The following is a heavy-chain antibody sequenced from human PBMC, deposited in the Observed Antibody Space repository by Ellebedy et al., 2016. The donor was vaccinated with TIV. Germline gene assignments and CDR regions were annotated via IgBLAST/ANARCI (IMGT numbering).Heavy chain of an antibody. CDR2: ISPYNGNT. CDR3: ARDQGDGYVWGSYLDY. V-gene: IGHV1-18*01. D-gene: IGHD3-16*02. CDR1: GYTFTSYG. Sequence: AASVKVSCKASGYTFTSYGISWVRQAPGQGLEWMGWISPYNGNTNYAQKLQGRVTMTTDTSTSTAYMELRSLRSDETAVYYCARDQGDGYVWGSYLDYWGQGTLVTVSS. J-gene: IGHJ4*02.